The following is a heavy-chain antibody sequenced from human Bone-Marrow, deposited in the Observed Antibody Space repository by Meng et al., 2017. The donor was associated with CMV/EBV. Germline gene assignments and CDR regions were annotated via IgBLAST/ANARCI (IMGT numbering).Heavy chain of an antibody. CDR2: IYSGGST. CDR3: ARSIVPAAADAFDI. V-gene: IGHV3-53*01. Sequence: GESLKISCAASGFTVSSNYMSWVRQAPGKGLEWVSVIYSGGSTCYADSVKGRFTISRGNSKNTLYLQMNSLRAEDTAVYYCARSIVPAAADAFDIWGQGTMVTVSS. CDR1: GFTVSSNY. D-gene: IGHD2-2*01. J-gene: IGHJ3*02.